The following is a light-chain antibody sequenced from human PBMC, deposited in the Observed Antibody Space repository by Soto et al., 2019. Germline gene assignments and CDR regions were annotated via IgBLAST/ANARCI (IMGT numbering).Light chain of an antibody. Sequence: ILLTQSPSSLSGSVGDRVTITFLASQGIDTSLAWYQQKPGKAPKLLIYAASNFQSGVPSRFSGSGSGTHFTLTISSLQPEDFATYYCQQLHGYPITFGQGTRLEIK. CDR1: QGIDTS. CDR2: AAS. CDR3: QQLHGYPIT. J-gene: IGKJ5*01. V-gene: IGKV1-9*01.